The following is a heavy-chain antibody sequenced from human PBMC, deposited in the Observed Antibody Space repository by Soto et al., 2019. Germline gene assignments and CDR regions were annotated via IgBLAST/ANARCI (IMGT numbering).Heavy chain of an antibody. CDR3: ARAHCSSTSCYWAFDY. J-gene: IGHJ4*02. Sequence: GGSLRLSCAASGFTFSSYSMNWVRQAPGKGLEWVSSISSSSSYIYYADSVKDRFTISRDNAKNSLYLQMNSLRAEDTAVYYCARAHCSSTSCYWAFDYWGQGTLVTVSS. CDR2: ISSSSSYI. V-gene: IGHV3-21*01. D-gene: IGHD2-2*01. CDR1: GFTFSSYS.